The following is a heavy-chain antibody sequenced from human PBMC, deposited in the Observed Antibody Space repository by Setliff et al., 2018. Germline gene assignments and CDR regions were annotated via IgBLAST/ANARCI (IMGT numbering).Heavy chain of an antibody. Sequence: GSLRLSCTASGFTFNDYWMSWVRQAPGKGLEWLSNIRNDGATTSYADSVKGRFTISRDNVKNALFLQMNSLRADDTGVYYCVRDDADNYDAFDNWGQGTMVTVSS. V-gene: IGHV3-11*04. CDR2: IRNDGATT. J-gene: IGHJ3*02. D-gene: IGHD3-22*01. CDR3: VRDDADNYDAFDN. CDR1: GFTFNDYW.